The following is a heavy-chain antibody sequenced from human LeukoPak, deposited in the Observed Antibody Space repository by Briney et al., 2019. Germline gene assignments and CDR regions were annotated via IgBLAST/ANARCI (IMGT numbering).Heavy chain of an antibody. J-gene: IGHJ4*02. CDR3: ARDLGGSYYGDYFDY. CDR2: INSDGSWT. D-gene: IGHD1-26*01. CDR1: GNYW. V-gene: IGHV3-74*01. Sequence: GGSLRLSCAASGNYWMHWVRQAPGKGLVWVSHINSDGSWTSYADSVKGRFTISKDNAKNTVYLQMNSLRAEDTAVYYCARDLGGSYYGDYFDYWGQGTLVTVSS.